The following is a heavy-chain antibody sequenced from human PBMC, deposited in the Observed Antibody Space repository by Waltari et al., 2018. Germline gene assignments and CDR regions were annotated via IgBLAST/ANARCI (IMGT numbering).Heavy chain of an antibody. D-gene: IGHD2-8*01. CDR2: SNRAGTT. J-gene: IGHJ4*02. Sequence: EVQLVESGGGLVQPGGSLRLSCAASGFTFSSYSMNWVRQAPGRGLEWVSYSNRAGTTDYADSVKGRFTISRDNAKSSLYLQMNSLRAEDTAVYYCVGDPNALDYWGQGTLVTVSS. CDR1: GFTFSSYS. V-gene: IGHV3-48*04. CDR3: VGDPNALDY.